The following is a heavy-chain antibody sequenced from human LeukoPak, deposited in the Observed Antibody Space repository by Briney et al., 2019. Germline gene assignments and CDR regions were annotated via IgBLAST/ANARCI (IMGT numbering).Heavy chain of an antibody. CDR1: GGSISSYY. Sequence: SETLSLTCTVSGGSISSYYWSWIRQPPGKGLEWIGYIYYSGSTYYNPSLKSRVTISVDTSKNQFSLKLSSVTAADTAVYYCARMIVENWFDPWGQGTLVAVSS. CDR2: IYYSGST. J-gene: IGHJ5*02. V-gene: IGHV4-59*08. CDR3: ARMIVENWFDP. D-gene: IGHD3-22*01.